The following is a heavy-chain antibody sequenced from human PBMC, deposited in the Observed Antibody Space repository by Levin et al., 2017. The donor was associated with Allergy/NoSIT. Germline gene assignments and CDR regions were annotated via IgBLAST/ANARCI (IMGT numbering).Heavy chain of an antibody. CDR2: ISAYNGNT. D-gene: IGHD3-3*01. CDR3: ARDPGYDFWSGYYPAYFDY. J-gene: IGHJ4*02. CDR1: GYTFTSYG. Sequence: ASVKVSCKASGYTFTSYGISWVRQAPGQGLEWMGWISAYNGNTNYAQKLQGRVTMTTDTSTSTAYMELRSLRSDDTAVYYCARDPGYDFWSGYYPAYFDYWGQGTLVTVSS. V-gene: IGHV1-18*01.